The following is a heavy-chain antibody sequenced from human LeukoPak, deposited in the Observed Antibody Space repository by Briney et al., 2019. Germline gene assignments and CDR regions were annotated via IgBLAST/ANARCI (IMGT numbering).Heavy chain of an antibody. J-gene: IGHJ4*02. CDR2: INPSGGST. Sequence: ASVKVSCKASGYTFTSFYMQWVRQAPGQGLEWMGIINPSGGSTNYAQKFQGRVSMTRDTSTSTVYMELSRLRSDDTAVYYCARDSLPGAPSGYFDYWGQGTLVTVSS. CDR3: ARDSLPGAPSGYFDY. D-gene: IGHD1-26*01. CDR1: GYTFTSFY. V-gene: IGHV1-46*01.